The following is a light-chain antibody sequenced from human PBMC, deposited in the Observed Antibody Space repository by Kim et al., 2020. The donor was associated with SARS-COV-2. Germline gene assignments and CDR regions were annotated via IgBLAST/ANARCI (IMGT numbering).Light chain of an antibody. J-gene: IGLJ1*01. CDR1: NSNIGSNT. CDR3: AAWDDSLNGFYV. CDR2: SNN. V-gene: IGLV1-44*01. Sequence: RVTIYCSGSNSNIGSNTVNWYQQLPGTAPKLLIYSNNQRPSGVPDRFSGSKSGTSASLAISGLQSEDEADYYCAAWDDSLNGFYVFGTGTKVTV.